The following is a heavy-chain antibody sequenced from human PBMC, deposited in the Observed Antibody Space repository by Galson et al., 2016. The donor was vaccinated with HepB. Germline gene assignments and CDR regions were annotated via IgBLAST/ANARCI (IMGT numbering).Heavy chain of an antibody. CDR1: GFSFRNYE. D-gene: IGHD3-3*01. Sequence: SLRLSCAGSGFSFRNYELNWARQAPGKGLEWVAYISASGAITYYVDSVKGRFTISRDNGNNALFLQMTSLTTEDTALYYCARDGGQAFDSWGQGTVVTVSS. CDR2: ISASGAIT. J-gene: IGHJ3*02. CDR3: ARDGGQAFDS. V-gene: IGHV3-48*03.